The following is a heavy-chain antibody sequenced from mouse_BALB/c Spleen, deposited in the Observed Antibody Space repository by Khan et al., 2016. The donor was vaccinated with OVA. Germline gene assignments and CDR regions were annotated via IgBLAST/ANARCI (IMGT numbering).Heavy chain of an antibody. J-gene: IGHJ3*01. CDR2: IYPGNSDT. CDR3: TRGGYSSFAY. D-gene: IGHD2-12*01. Sequence: IQLVQSGTVLARPGASVKMSCKASGYIFTSYLIHWVKQRPGQGLEWIGDIYPGNSDTTYNQKFKDKAELTAGTSASTAYMELSSLTNEDSAVYYCTRGGYSSFAYWGQGTLVTVSA. V-gene: IGHV1-5*01. CDR1: GYIFTSYL.